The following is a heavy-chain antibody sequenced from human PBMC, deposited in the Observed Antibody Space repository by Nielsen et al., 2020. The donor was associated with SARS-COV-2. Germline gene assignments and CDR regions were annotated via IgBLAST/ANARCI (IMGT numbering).Heavy chain of an antibody. CDR3: ASIEYYYGLGV. D-gene: IGHD3-10*01. J-gene: IGHJ4*02. CDR1: DYSFTSYG. Sequence: ASVKVSCKASDYSFTSYGISWVRQAPGQGLEWMGWISGDSGNTHSAQRFQGRVTMTTDISTNTAYMELRSLRSDDTAVYYCASIEYYYGLGVWGQGTLVTVSS. V-gene: IGHV1-18*01. CDR2: ISGDSGNT.